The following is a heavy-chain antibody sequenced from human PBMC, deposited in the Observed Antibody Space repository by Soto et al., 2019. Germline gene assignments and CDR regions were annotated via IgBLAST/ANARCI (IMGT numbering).Heavy chain of an antibody. CDR1: GGSIISYY. CDR2: IYYSGST. Sequence: PSETLSLTCTVSGGSIISYYWSWIRQPPGKGLEWIGYIYYSGSTNYNTSLKSRVPISVDMSKNTFSLKLRSVPAAETAVYYCARDKIGRTGQCFDYWGRGTRGTV. J-gene: IGHJ4*02. V-gene: IGHV4-59*01. D-gene: IGHD1-1*01. CDR3: ARDKIGRTGQCFDY.